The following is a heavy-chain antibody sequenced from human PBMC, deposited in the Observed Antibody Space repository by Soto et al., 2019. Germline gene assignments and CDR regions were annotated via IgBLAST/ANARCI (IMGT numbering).Heavy chain of an antibody. Sequence: QSLTCTVSGGSISSGGYYWSWIRQHPGKGLEWIGYIYYSGSTYYNPSLKSRVTISVDTSKDQFSLKLSSVTAADTAVYYCARETYISLMDFWGQGTTVTVSS. CDR2: IYYSGST. J-gene: IGHJ6*02. CDR1: GGSISSGGYY. D-gene: IGHD2-21*01. CDR3: ARETYISLMDF. V-gene: IGHV4-31*02.